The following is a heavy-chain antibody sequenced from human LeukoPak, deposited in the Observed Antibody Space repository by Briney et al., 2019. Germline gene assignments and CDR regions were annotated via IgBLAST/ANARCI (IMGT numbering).Heavy chain of an antibody. D-gene: IGHD2-21*01. CDR3: ARVGNCGGDCYEY. CDR2: INPNSGGT. V-gene: IGHV1-2*02. Sequence: ASVKVSCKASGYTFTGYYMHWVRQAPGQGLEWMGWINPNSGGTNYALKFQGRVTMTRDTSISTAYMELSRLRSDDTAVYYCARVGNCGGDCYEYWGQGTLVTVSS. CDR1: GYTFTGYY. J-gene: IGHJ4*02.